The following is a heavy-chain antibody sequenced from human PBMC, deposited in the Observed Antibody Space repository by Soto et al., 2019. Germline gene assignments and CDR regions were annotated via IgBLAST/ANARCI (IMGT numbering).Heavy chain of an antibody. V-gene: IGHV1-69*13. CDR2: IIPIFGTA. Sequence: GASVKVSCKASGGTFSSYAISWVRQAPGQGLEWMGGIIPIFGTANYAQKFQGRVTITADESTSTAYMELSSLRSEDTAVYYCARRTIFGVVPLDYYFDYWGQGTLVTVSS. D-gene: IGHD3-3*01. J-gene: IGHJ4*02. CDR1: GGTFSSYA. CDR3: ARRTIFGVVPLDYYFDY.